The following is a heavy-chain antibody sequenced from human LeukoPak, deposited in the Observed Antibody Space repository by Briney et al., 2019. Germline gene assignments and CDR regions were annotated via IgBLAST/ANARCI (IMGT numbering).Heavy chain of an antibody. Sequence: SQTLSLTCTVSGGSISSGDYYWSWIRQPPGKGLEWIGYIYYSGSTYYNPSLKSRVTISVDTSKNQFSLKLSSVTAADPAVYYCARTTYYYDSSGYFTFDYWGQGTLVTVSS. CDR2: IYYSGST. CDR3: ARTTYYYDSSGYFTFDY. CDR1: GGSISSGDYY. V-gene: IGHV4-30-4*08. J-gene: IGHJ4*02. D-gene: IGHD3-22*01.